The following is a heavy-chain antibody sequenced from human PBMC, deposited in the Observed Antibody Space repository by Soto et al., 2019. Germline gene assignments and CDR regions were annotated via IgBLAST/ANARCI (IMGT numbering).Heavy chain of an antibody. D-gene: IGHD5-18*01. CDR2: IWYDGSNK. CDR3: AREISGGYSYGPVDY. J-gene: IGHJ4*02. V-gene: IGHV3-33*01. CDR1: GFTFSSYG. Sequence: QVQLVESGGGVVQPGRSLRLSCAASGFTFSSYGMHWVRQAPGKGLEWAAVIWYDGSNKYYADSVKGRFTISRDNSKNTLYLQMNSLRAEDTAVYYCAREISGGYSYGPVDYWGQGTLVTVSS.